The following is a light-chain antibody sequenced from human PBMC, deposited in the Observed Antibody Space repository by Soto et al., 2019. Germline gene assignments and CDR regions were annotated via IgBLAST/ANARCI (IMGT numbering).Light chain of an antibody. CDR1: SSDVGGYNF. CDR3: ISYTSSSTYV. CDR2: DVS. J-gene: IGLJ1*01. Sequence: QSVLTQPASVSGSPGQSITISCTGTSSDVGGYNFVSWFQQHQGKAPKLMIFDVSNRPSGVSNRFSGSKSDNTAYLTISGLQPDDEADYHCISYTSSSTYVFGTGTKVTVL. V-gene: IGLV2-14*03.